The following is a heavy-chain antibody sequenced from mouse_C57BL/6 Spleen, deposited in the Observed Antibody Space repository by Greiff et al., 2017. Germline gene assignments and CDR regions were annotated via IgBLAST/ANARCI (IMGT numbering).Heavy chain of an antibody. CDR1: GFNIKDDY. CDR2: IDPENGDT. Sequence: EVKLQQSGAELVRPGASVKLSCTASGFNIKDDYMPWVKQRPEQGLEWIGWIDPENGDTEYASKFQGKATITADTSSNTAYLQLSNLTSEDTAIYYCATYGLFDYWGQGTTLAVSS. J-gene: IGHJ2*01. D-gene: IGHD1-1*02. CDR3: ATYGLFDY. V-gene: IGHV14-4*01.